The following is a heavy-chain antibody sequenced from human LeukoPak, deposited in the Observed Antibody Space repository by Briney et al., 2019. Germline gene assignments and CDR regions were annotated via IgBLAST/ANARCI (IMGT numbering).Heavy chain of an antibody. J-gene: IGHJ3*02. CDR3: AALTGSYYDSSGYSAPGLYAFDI. CDR2: ISAYNGNT. CDR1: GYTFTSYA. Sequence: ASVKVSCKASGYTFTSYAMNWVRQAPGQGLEWMGWISAYNGNTNYAQKLQGRVTMTTDTSTSTAYMELRSLRSDDTAVYYCAALTGSYYDSSGYSAPGLYAFDIWGQGTMVTVSS. D-gene: IGHD3-22*01. V-gene: IGHV1-18*01.